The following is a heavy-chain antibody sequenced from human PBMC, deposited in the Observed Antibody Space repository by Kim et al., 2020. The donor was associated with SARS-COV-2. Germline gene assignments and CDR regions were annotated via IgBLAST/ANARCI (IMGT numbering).Heavy chain of an antibody. Sequence: SETLSLTCTVSGGSISSGGYYWSWIRQHPGKGLEWIGYIYYSGSTYYNPSLKSRVTISVDTSKNQFSLKLSSVTAADTAVYYCARDRGYCSSTSCLMDVWGQGTTVTVSS. D-gene: IGHD2-2*03. V-gene: IGHV4-31*03. CDR2: IYYSGST. J-gene: IGHJ6*02. CDR1: GGSISSGGYY. CDR3: ARDRGYCSSTSCLMDV.